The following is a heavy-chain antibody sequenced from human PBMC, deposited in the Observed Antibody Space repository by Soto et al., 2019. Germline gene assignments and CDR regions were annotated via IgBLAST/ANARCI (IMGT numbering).Heavy chain of an antibody. D-gene: IGHD6-13*01. J-gene: IGHJ4*02. CDR1: GFTFSSYG. V-gene: IGHV3-33*01. CDR2: IWYDGSNK. Sequence: QVQLVESGGGVVQPGRSLRLSCAASGFTFSSYGMHWVRQAPGKGLEWVAVIWYDGSNKYYADSVKGRFTISRDNSKNRLYLQMNSLRAEDTTVYYCATHGSNWAEDYWGQGTLVTVSS. CDR3: ATHGSNWAEDY.